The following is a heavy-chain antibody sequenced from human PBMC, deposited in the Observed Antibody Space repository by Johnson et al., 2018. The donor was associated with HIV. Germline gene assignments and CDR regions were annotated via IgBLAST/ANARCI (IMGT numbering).Heavy chain of an antibody. CDR2: IRYDGSNK. Sequence: QMLLVESGGGLVQPGGSLRLSCAASGFTVSSNYMSWVRQAPGKGLEWVAFIRYDGSNKYYADSVKGRFTISRDNSKNTLYLQMNSLRAEDTAVYYCATFGGGSFHAFDIWGQGTMVTVSS. CDR1: GFTVSSNY. J-gene: IGHJ3*02. V-gene: IGHV3-30*02. CDR3: ATFGGGSFHAFDI. D-gene: IGHD1-26*01.